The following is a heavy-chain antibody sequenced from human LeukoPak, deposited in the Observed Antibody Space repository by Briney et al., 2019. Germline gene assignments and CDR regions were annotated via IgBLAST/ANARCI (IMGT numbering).Heavy chain of an antibody. D-gene: IGHD3-10*01. V-gene: IGHV1-2*02. CDR1: GYTFTGYY. CDR2: INPNSGGT. Sequence: ASVKVSCKASGYTFTGYYMHWVRQAPGQGLERMGWINPNSGGTNYAQKFQGRVTMTRDTSISTAYMELSRLRSDDTAVYYCARELDYYGSGSYWGQGTLVTVSS. J-gene: IGHJ4*02. CDR3: ARELDYYGSGSY.